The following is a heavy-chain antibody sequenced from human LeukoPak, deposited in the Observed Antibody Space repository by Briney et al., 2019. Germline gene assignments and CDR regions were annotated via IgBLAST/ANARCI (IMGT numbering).Heavy chain of an antibody. V-gene: IGHV4-34*01. CDR3: ASRTTHWFDP. J-gene: IGHJ5*02. Sequence: SETLSLTCAVYGGSFSGYYWSWIRQPPGKGLEWIGEINHSGSTNYNPSLKSRVTISVDTSKNQFSLKLSSVTAADTAVYYCASRTTHWFDPWGQGTLVTVSS. CDR2: INHSGST. D-gene: IGHD1-14*01. CDR1: GGSFSGYY.